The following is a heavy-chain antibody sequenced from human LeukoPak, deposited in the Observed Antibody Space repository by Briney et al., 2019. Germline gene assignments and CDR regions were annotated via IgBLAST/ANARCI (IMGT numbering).Heavy chain of an antibody. J-gene: IGHJ5*02. CDR3: TRDTGTTGEVKFDP. Sequence: SETLSLTCTVSGGSISSYYWSWIRQPPGKGLEWIGHIYTSGSTTYNPSLKSRVTMSVDTSKSQFSLNLMSVTAADTAVYYCTRDTGTTGEVKFDPWGRGTLVTVSS. V-gene: IGHV4-4*07. D-gene: IGHD4-17*01. CDR1: GGSISSYY. CDR2: IYTSGST.